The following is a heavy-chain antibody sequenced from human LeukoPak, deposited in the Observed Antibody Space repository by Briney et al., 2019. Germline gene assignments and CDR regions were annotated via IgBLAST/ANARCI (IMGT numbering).Heavy chain of an antibody. Sequence: PSETLSLTCAVSGDSITSHNWWSWVRQSPGKGLEWIGEIYHSGTTNYSPSLKSRVTISVDKSENQLSLGLTSVTAADTAVYFCASCLFDYYYFDQWGQGTLVTVSS. D-gene: IGHD3-10*01. J-gene: IGHJ4*02. CDR1: GDSITSHNW. CDR2: IYHSGTT. CDR3: ASCLFDYYYFDQ. V-gene: IGHV4-4*02.